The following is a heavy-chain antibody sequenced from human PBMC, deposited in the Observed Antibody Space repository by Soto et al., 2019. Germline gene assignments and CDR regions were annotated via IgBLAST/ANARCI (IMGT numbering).Heavy chain of an antibody. CDR3: ARDYGAVTNPYYCDY. CDR1: GGSISSSSYY. V-gene: IGHV4-39*01. J-gene: IGHJ4*02. Sequence: PSETLSLTCTVSGGSISSSSYYWGWIRQPPGKGLDWIGNVYYRGSTYYNPSLKSRVTISVDTSKNQFSLKLNSVTAADTAVYYCARDYGAVTNPYYCDYWGQGTLVTFSS. CDR2: VYYRGST. D-gene: IGHD4-17*01.